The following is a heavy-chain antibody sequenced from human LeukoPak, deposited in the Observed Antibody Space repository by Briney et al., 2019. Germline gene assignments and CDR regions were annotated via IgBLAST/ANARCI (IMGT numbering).Heavy chain of an antibody. V-gene: IGHV1-69*04. Sequence: SVKVSCKASGGTFSSYAISWVRQAPGQGLEWMGRIIPILGIANYAQKFQGRVTITADKSTSTAYMELSSLRSEDTAVYYCARGPLYCSSTSCPYDYWGQGTLVTVSS. J-gene: IGHJ4*02. CDR1: GGTFSSYA. D-gene: IGHD2-2*01. CDR2: IIPILGIA. CDR3: ARGPLYCSSTSCPYDY.